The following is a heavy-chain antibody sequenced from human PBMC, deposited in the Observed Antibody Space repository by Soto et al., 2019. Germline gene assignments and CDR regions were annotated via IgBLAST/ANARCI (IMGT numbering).Heavy chain of an antibody. CDR1: GFTFSSYG. Sequence: QVQLVESGGGVVQPGRSLRLSCAASGFTFSSYGMHWVRQAPGKGLEWVAVISYDGSNKYYADSVKGRFTISRDNSKTTLYLQMNSLRAEDTAVYYCAKVQPIYYYDSSFLDYWGQGTLVTVSS. V-gene: IGHV3-30*18. D-gene: IGHD3-22*01. CDR2: ISYDGSNK. J-gene: IGHJ4*02. CDR3: AKVQPIYYYDSSFLDY.